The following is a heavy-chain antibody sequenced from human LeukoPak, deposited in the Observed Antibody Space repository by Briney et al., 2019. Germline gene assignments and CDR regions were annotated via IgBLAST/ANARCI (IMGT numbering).Heavy chain of an antibody. CDR3: ARGGEGLVMVPDY. CDR1: GYSFTSYW. CDR2: IDPSDSYT. J-gene: IGHJ4*02. D-gene: IGHD2-15*01. Sequence: PGESLRISCKCSGYSFTSYWINWVRQMPGKGLEWMGSIDPSDSYTNYSPSLQGHVTISADKSITTAYLQWSSLKASDTAMYYCARGGEGLVMVPDYWGQGTLVTVSA. V-gene: IGHV5-10-1*01.